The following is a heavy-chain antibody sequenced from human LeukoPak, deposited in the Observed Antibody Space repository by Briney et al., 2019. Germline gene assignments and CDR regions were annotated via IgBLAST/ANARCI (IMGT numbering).Heavy chain of an antibody. CDR1: GFTFSSYW. J-gene: IGHJ4*02. Sequence: GGSLRLSCAASGFTFSSYWMHWVRQAPGKGLVWVSLIKSDGSSTTYADSVKGRFTISRDNAKDTLYLQMNSLRAEDTAVYYCATDVPAVTIFGYWGQGTLVTVSS. V-gene: IGHV3-74*01. D-gene: IGHD2-2*01. CDR3: ATDVPAVTIFGY. CDR2: IKSDGSST.